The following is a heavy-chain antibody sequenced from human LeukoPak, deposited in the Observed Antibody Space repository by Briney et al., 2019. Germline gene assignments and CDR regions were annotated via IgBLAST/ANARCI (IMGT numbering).Heavy chain of an antibody. D-gene: IGHD6-19*01. CDR2: IYYSGNT. Sequence: SETLSLTCTVSGGSISSSSYYWGWIRQSPGKGLEWIGSIYYSGNTYCNPSLKSRVTISVDTSKNQFSLKLSSVTAADTAVYYCARSGQWLVTRDLDYWGQGTLVTVSS. CDR3: ARSGQWLVTRDLDY. CDR1: GGSISSSSYY. V-gene: IGHV4-39*01. J-gene: IGHJ4*02.